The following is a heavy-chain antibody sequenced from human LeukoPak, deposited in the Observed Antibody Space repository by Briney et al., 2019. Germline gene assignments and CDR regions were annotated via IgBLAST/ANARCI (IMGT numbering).Heavy chain of an antibody. D-gene: IGHD4-23*01. V-gene: IGHV3-21*01. CDR2: ISSSSSYI. CDR3: ARAGSVGFDY. Sequence: GGSLRLSCAASGFTFSSYSMNWVRQAPGKGLEWVSSISSSSSYICYADSVKGRFTISRDNAKNSLYLQMNSLRAEDTAVYYCARAGSVGFDYWGQGTLVTVSS. CDR1: GFTFSSYS. J-gene: IGHJ4*02.